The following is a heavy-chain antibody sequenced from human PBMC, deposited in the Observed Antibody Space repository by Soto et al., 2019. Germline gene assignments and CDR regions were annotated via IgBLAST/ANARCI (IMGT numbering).Heavy chain of an antibody. D-gene: IGHD1-1*01. CDR3: ARDENNWNVGRGGWFDP. J-gene: IGHJ5*02. V-gene: IGHV1-69*01. CDR2: IIPIFGTA. CDR1: GGTFSRHA. Sequence: QVQLVQSGAEVRKPGSSVKVSCKASGGTFSRHAISWVRQAPGQGLEWMGGIIPIFGTANHAQKFQGRVTIIADESTSTVYMELSSLRSEDTAMYYCARDENNWNVGRGGWFDPWGQGTLVTVSS.